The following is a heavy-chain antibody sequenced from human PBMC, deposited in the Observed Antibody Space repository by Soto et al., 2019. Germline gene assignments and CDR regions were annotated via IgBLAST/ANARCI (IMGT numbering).Heavy chain of an antibody. Sequence: LSLTCTVSGGSISSGGYYWSWIRQHPGKGLEWIGYIYYSGSTYYNPSLKSRVTISVDTSKNQFSLKLSSVTAADTAVYYCARSDSSSWYAYYYYGMDVWGQGTTVTVSS. CDR3: ARSDSSSWYAYYYYGMDV. D-gene: IGHD6-13*01. CDR1: GGSISSGGYY. J-gene: IGHJ6*02. CDR2: IYYSGST. V-gene: IGHV4-31*03.